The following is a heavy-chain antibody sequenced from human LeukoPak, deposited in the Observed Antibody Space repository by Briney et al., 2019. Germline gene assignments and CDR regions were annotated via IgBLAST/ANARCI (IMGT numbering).Heavy chain of an antibody. CDR3: ARDVGVPITSQLIVGVYYYYMDV. V-gene: IGHV3-11*01. Sequence: IPGGSLRLSCAASGFTFSDYYMSWIRQAPGKGLEWVSYISSSGSTIYYADSVKGRFTISRDNAKNSLYLQMNSLRAEDTAVYYCARDVGVPITSQLIVGVYYYYMDVWGKGTTVTVSS. D-gene: IGHD2-21*01. CDR2: ISSSGSTI. J-gene: IGHJ6*03. CDR1: GFTFSDYY.